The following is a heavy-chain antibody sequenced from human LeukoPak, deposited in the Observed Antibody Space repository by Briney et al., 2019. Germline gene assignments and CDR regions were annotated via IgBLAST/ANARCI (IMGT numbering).Heavy chain of an antibody. CDR2: ISSSGSTI. J-gene: IGHJ4*02. CDR3: ARAVRSSSAVGY. CDR1: GFTLSDYY. Sequence: GGPLRLFCAASGFTLSDYYMSWLPHAPGKALEGVSYISSSGSTIYYADSVKGRFTISRDNAKNSLYLQMNSLRAEDTAVYYCARAVRSSSAVGYWGQGTLVTVCS. V-gene: IGHV3-11*01. D-gene: IGHD6-6*01.